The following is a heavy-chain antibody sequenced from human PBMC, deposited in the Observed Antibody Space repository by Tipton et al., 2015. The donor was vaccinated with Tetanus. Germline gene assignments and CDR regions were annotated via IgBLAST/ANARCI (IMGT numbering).Heavy chain of an antibody. CDR3: ARDRGVRGGYYYYHGMDV. CDR2: IYYSGST. CDR1: GASIGSGGYF. Sequence: TLSLTCSVSGASIGSGGYFWNWIRHRPGKGLEWIGYIYYSGSTFYNPSLKSRVTISVDTSQKQISLKVNSVTAADMAVYYCARDRGVRGGYYYYHGMDVWGQGTTVTVSS. V-gene: IGHV4-31*03. D-gene: IGHD3-10*01. J-gene: IGHJ6*02.